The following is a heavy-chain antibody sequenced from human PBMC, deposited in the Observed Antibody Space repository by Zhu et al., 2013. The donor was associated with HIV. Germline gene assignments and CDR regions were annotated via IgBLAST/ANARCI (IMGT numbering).Heavy chain of an antibody. CDR1: GYTFTTYG. CDR3: ARDHTISYAYDV. CDR2: INPRNGDT. J-gene: IGHJ3*01. V-gene: IGHV1-18*01. Sequence: QLVQSGAEVKKPGASVKVSCKASGYTFTTYGISWVRQAPGQGLEWMGWINPRNGDTKYAPNFQGRLTLTRDTSISTIYMVLNSLTSEDTAVYYCARDHTISYAYDVWGQGTRVSVSS.